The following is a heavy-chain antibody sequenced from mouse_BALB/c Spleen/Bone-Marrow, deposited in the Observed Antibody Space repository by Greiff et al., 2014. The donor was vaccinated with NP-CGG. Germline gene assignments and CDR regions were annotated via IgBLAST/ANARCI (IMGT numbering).Heavy chain of an antibody. Sequence: QVQLQQSGTELVKPGASVKLSCKASGYTFTSYWIHWVKQGPGQGLEWIGEIHPSNGRTNYSEKFKTKATLTVDKSSSTAHMQLSSLTSEDSAVYYCARGTARVMMDYWGQGTSVTVSS. CDR3: ARGTARVMMDY. CDR2: IHPSNGRT. CDR1: GYTFTSYW. V-gene: IGHV1S81*02. D-gene: IGHD3-2*01. J-gene: IGHJ4*01.